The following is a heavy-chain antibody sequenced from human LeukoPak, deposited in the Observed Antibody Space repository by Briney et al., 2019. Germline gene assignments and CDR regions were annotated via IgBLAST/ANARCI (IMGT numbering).Heavy chain of an antibody. D-gene: IGHD3-22*01. V-gene: IGHV5-51*01. J-gene: IGHJ4*02. CDR3: ARRFYYENTAYWGFDY. Sequence: GESLKISCEGSGYTFSTYWIGWVRQLPGKGLEWMGLIYPHDSDTTYSPSFQGQVTISADKSISTAFLQFNSLKASDSAIYFCARRFYYENTAYWGFDYWGRGTLVTVSS. CDR2: IYPHDSDT. CDR1: GYTFSTYW.